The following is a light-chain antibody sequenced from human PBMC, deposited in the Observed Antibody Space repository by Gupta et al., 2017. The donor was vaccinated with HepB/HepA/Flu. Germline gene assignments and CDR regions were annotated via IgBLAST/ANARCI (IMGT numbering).Light chain of an antibody. CDR3: AASDASMSAVV. V-gene: IGLV1-47*02. CDR1: SSNIGSNY. J-gene: IGLJ2*01. Sequence: QSVLTQPPSASGTPGQSFTISCSGSSSNIGSNYVYWSQQLPGPETKRLMVCKKQRPSAVNDRVLSYTSGNYASTQTSVLRSEEEADDYCAASDASMSAVVFGGGTKLTVL. CDR2: CKK.